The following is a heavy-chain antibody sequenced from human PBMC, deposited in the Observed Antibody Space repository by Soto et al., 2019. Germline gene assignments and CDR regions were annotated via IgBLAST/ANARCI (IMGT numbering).Heavy chain of an antibody. D-gene: IGHD1-26*01. CDR2: INPNSGGT. J-gene: IGHJ6*02. CDR3: ASNSGSYYYYYYGMDV. Sequence: ASVKVSCKASGYTFTGYYMHWVRQAPGQGLEWMGWINPNSGGTNYAQKFQGRVTMTRDTSISTAYMELSRLRSDDTAVYYCASNSGSYYYYYYGMDVWGQGTTVTVSS. CDR1: GYTFTGYY. V-gene: IGHV1-2*02.